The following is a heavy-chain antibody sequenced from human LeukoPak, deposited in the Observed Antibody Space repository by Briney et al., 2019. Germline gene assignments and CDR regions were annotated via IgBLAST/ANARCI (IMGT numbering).Heavy chain of an antibody. CDR1: GYTFTGYY. Sequence: ASVKVSCKASGYTFTGYYMHWVRQAPGQGLEWMGWINPNSGGTNYAQKFQGRVTMTRDTSISTAYMELSRLRSDDTAVHYCARRLPLIVGATGGDYWGQGTLVTVSS. CDR2: INPNSGGT. V-gene: IGHV1-2*02. CDR3: ARRLPLIVGATGGDY. D-gene: IGHD1-26*01. J-gene: IGHJ4*02.